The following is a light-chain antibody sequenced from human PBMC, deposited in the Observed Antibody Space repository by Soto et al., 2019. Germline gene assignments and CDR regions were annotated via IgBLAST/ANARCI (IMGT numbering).Light chain of an antibody. CDR3: CSYAGSYILV. CDR1: SSDVGRYNY. J-gene: IGLJ3*02. Sequence: ALTQPRSVSGSPGQSVTISCTGTSSDVGRYNYVSWYQHHPGKAPKLMIYGVNERPSGVPDRFSGSKSGNTASLTISGLQAEDEADYHCCSYAGSYILVFGGGTKVTVL. V-gene: IGLV2-11*01. CDR2: GVN.